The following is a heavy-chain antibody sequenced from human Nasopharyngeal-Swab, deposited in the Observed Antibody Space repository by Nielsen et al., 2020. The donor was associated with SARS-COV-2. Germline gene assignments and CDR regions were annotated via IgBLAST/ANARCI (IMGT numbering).Heavy chain of an antibody. CDR2: INPNSGGT. J-gene: IGHJ6*02. CDR1: GYTFTSYG. V-gene: IGHV1-2*04. CDR3: ARDLSGSFDFYYYGMDV. Sequence: ASVKVSCKASGYTFTSYGISWVRQAPGQGLEWMGWINPNSGGTNYVQKFQGWVTMTRDTSISTAYMELSRLRSDDTAVYYCARDLSGSFDFYYYGMDVWGQGTTVTVSS. D-gene: IGHD3-10*01.